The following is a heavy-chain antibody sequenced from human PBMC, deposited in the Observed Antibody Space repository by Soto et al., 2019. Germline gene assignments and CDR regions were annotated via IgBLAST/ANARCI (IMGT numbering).Heavy chain of an antibody. CDR1: GYSFISYG. CDR3: GRGLGGGWYYFDY. Sequence: GASLKVSCKASGYSFISYGIGWGRQAPGQGLEWMGWITVNSGNTNYPQKFQGRVTMTTDTSTSTAYMELRSLTSDDTAIYYCGRGLGGGWYYFDYWGPGTLVTVSS. CDR2: ITVNSGNT. V-gene: IGHV1-18*04. D-gene: IGHD6-19*01. J-gene: IGHJ4*02.